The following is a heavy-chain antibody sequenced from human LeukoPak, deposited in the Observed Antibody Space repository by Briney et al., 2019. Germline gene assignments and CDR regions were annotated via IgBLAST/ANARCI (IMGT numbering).Heavy chain of an antibody. CDR2: IFGSGRNT. V-gene: IGHV3-23*01. CDR3: AKSRLKPIKVFN. J-gene: IGHJ4*02. Sequence: PSGTLTLSCTASGFTINNYAMIWVRQPPGKGLEWVSAIFGSGRNTYYSDSVKGRFTISRDNSNNTQYLQMNSPRAEDTAIYYCAKSRLKPIKVFNWGQGTLVAVSS. CDR1: GFTINNYA. D-gene: IGHD1-14*01.